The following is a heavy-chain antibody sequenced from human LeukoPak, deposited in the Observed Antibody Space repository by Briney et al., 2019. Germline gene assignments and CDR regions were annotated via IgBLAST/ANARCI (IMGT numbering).Heavy chain of an antibody. Sequence: GGSLRLSCAASGFTFNDYAMHWVRQAPGKGPEWVSLISGDGDTTSYADSVKGRFTISRDNAMNSLYLQMNSLTAEDTAVYYCARDMVRIYGLDVWGQGTTVTVSS. J-gene: IGHJ6*02. CDR1: GFTFNDYA. CDR2: ISGDGDTT. V-gene: IGHV3-43*02. D-gene: IGHD3-10*01. CDR3: ARDMVRIYGLDV.